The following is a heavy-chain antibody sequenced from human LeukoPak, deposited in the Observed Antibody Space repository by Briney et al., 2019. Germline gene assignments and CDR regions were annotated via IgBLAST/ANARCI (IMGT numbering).Heavy chain of an antibody. CDR2: IYGNNDE. J-gene: IGHJ4*02. V-gene: IGHV2-5*04. D-gene: IGHD4-17*01. CDR1: GFSLTTAEVV. Sequence: SGPTLVKPTQTLSLTCTFSGFSLTTAEVVVGWVRQPPGKAPEWLSFIYGNNDERYSPSLKSRPTITKDTSKNQVVLTMTDMASVDTGTYYCVHRTTVTSVDHWGLGTLVTVSS. CDR3: VHRTTVTSVDH.